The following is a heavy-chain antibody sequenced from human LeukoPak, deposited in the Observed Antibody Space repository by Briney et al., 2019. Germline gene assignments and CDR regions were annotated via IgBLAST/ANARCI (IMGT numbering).Heavy chain of an antibody. CDR3: ARAGDSLDY. J-gene: IGHJ4*02. Sequence: ASVKVSCKASGYTFINYDINWVRQATGQGLEWLGWMNANSGNTGYAQKFQGRDTMTRNTSTNTAYMELRSLRSEDTAMYYCARAGDSLDYWGQGTVVTVSS. V-gene: IGHV1-8*01. D-gene: IGHD4-11*01. CDR2: MNANSGNT. CDR1: GYTFINYD.